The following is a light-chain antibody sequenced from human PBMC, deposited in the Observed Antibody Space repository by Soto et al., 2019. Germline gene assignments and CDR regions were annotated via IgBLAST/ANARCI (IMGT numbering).Light chain of an antibody. CDR1: QSVRTY. CDR2: DAS. Sequence: EIVLTQSPVTLSLSRGXRATLSCRASQSVRTYLAWYQVKPGQAPRLLIYDASRRASGVPARFSGSGSGTDFTLTISSLEPQDFALYYYQQRNTWPPITVGQGTRLESK. J-gene: IGKJ5*01. CDR3: QQRNTWPPIT. V-gene: IGKV3-11*01.